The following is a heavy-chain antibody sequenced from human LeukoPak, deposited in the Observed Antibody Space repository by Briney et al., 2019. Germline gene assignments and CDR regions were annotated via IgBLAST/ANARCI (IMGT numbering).Heavy chain of an antibody. Sequence: ASVTVSCKSSGYTFTGYYMHWVRQAPGQGLEWMGWINPNSGGTNYAQKFQGRVTMTRDTSISTAYMELSRLRSDDTAVYYCARYNSLWADYYYYYYMDVWGKGTTVTVSS. J-gene: IGHJ6*03. CDR2: INPNSGGT. D-gene: IGHD1-20*01. CDR3: ARYNSLWADYYYYYYMDV. V-gene: IGHV1-2*02. CDR1: GYTFTGYY.